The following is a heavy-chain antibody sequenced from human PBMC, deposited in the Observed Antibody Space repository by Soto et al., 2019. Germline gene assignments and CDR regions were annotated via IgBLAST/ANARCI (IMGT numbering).Heavy chain of an antibody. V-gene: IGHV1-18*01. CDR2: ISTYNGNT. Sequence: VQLVQSGAEVKKPGASVKVSCKASGYIFTSYGISWGRQAPGQGPEWMGRISTYNGNTNYVEKLQGRVTMTTDTSTNTAYMELRSLRYDDTAVYYCARDPGYSTTWHQAFDIWGQGTMVTVSS. CDR3: ARDPGYSTTWHQAFDI. CDR1: GYIFTSYG. J-gene: IGHJ3*02. D-gene: IGHD6-13*01.